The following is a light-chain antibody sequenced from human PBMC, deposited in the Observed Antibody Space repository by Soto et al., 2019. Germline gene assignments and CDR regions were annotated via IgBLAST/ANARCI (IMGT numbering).Light chain of an antibody. J-gene: IGKJ5*01. CDR1: QSVRNN. CDR3: HQDNNCPPIT. Sequence: EIMMTQSPATLSVSPGERVTLSCRASQSVRNNLAWYQQKPCQAPRLLIYYASTRATGIPTRISGIGSGTECTLTISSLQSEDFGLYCCHQDNNCPPITLGQGTRLEIK. V-gene: IGKV3-15*01. CDR2: YAS.